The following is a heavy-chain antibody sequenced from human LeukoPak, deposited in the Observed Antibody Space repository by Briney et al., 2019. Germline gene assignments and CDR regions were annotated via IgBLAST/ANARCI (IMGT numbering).Heavy chain of an antibody. V-gene: IGHV3-23*01. Sequence: GGSLRLSCAASGFTFSNFGRSWVRQAPGRGLEWVSGICGGGDTTYYAESVKGRFTISRDNSKNTLFLQMNSLSAEDTAVYYCAKTNGYYDYWGQGTLVAVSS. D-gene: IGHD3-22*01. CDR2: ICGGGDTT. CDR1: GFTFSNFG. J-gene: IGHJ4*02. CDR3: AKTNGYYDY.